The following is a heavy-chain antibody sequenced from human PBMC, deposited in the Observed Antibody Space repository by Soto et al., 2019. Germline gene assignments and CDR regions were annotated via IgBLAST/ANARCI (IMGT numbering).Heavy chain of an antibody. J-gene: IGHJ4*02. CDR1: GGTISSYA. CDR2: ITPILGTA. Sequence: QVQLVQSGAEVREPGSSVKVSCKASGGTISSYAISWVRQAPGQGLEWMGGITPILGTATYAQKFQGRVTITADESTTTAYMELSSLTSEDTAVYYCARGGGFFGSGTYYTHYFDYWGQGTLVTVSS. D-gene: IGHD3-10*01. V-gene: IGHV1-69*01. CDR3: ARGGGFFGSGTYYTHYFDY.